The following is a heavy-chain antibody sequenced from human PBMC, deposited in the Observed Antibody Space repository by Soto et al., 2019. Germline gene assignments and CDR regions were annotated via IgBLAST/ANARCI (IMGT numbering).Heavy chain of an antibody. V-gene: IGHV1-69*06. J-gene: IGHJ5*02. D-gene: IGHD6-13*01. CDR3: ARDKAAAGTHWFDP. CDR2: IIPIFGTA. CDR1: GGTFSSYA. Sequence: GASVKVSCKASGGTFSSYAISWVRQAPGQGLEWMGGIIPIFGTANYAQKFQGRVTITADKSTSTAYMELSSLRSEDTAAYYCARDKAAAGTHWFDPWGQGTLVTVSS.